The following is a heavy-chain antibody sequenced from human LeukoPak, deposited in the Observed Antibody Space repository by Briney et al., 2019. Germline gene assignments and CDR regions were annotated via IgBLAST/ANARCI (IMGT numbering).Heavy chain of an antibody. D-gene: IGHD2-2*01. Sequence: GGSLRLSCAASGFPFNSFWMHWVRQAPGKGLVWVSDMNEYSTTIRYADSVKGRFTISRDNAKSILYLQMNSLRAEDTAVYYCARDLVVPAAMLDYWGQGTLVTVSS. V-gene: IGHV3-74*01. J-gene: IGHJ4*02. CDR3: ARDLVVPAAMLDY. CDR1: GFPFNSFW. CDR2: MNEYSTTI.